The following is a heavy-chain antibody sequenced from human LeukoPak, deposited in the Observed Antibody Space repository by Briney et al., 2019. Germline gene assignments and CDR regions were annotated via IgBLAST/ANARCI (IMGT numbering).Heavy chain of an antibody. CDR1: GFTFSSYS. Sequence: GGSLRLSCAASGFTFSSYSMNWVRQAPGKGLEGVSYISSSSSTIYYADSVKGRFTISRDNAKNSLYLQMNSLRAEDTAVYYCARDRDYYDSSGYAFDIWGQGTMVTVSS. D-gene: IGHD3-22*01. CDR3: ARDRDYYDSSGYAFDI. V-gene: IGHV3-48*04. CDR2: ISSSSSTI. J-gene: IGHJ3*02.